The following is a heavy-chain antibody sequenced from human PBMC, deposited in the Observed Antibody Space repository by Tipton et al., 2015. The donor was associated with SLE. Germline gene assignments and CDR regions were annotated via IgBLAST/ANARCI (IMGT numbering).Heavy chain of an antibody. CDR3: ASEYSSAVGMDV. D-gene: IGHD6-6*01. Sequence: TLSLTCTVSGGSISSYYWGWIRQPPGKGLEWIGSIYYTGNTFYNPSLKSRVVLSIDTSKSHFSLEMKSVTAADTAVYYCASEYSSAVGMDVWGQGTTVIVSS. V-gene: IGHV4-39*07. CDR2: IYYTGNT. CDR1: GGSISSYY. J-gene: IGHJ6*02.